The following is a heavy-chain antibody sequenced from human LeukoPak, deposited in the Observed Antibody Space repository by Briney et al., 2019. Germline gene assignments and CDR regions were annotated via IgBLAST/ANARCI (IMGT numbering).Heavy chain of an antibody. J-gene: IGHJ3*02. CDR3: ARVLRGAFDI. V-gene: IGHV4-38-2*02. D-gene: IGHD2-15*01. CDR1: GSSINSAYY. CDR2: IYPSGST. Sequence: SETLSLTCTVSGSSINSAYYWGWIRQPPGKGLEWIGTIYPSGSTYYNPSLKSRVSISLDTSKNQFSLKLSSVTAADTAVYYCARVLRGAFDIWGQGTMVTVSS.